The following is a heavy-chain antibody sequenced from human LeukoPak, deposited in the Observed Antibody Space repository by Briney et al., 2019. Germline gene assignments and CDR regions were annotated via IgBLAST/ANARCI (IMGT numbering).Heavy chain of an antibody. J-gene: IGHJ4*02. Sequence: GGSLRLSCAASGFTFSSHRMNWIRQAPGKGLEWVANIKQDGSEKYYVDSVRGRFTISRDNAKNSLYLQMNSLRAEDTAVYYCAKDEFGSGWYVFDYWGQGTLVTVSS. CDR2: IKQDGSEK. D-gene: IGHD6-19*01. CDR3: AKDEFGSGWYVFDY. V-gene: IGHV3-7*03. CDR1: GFTFSSHR.